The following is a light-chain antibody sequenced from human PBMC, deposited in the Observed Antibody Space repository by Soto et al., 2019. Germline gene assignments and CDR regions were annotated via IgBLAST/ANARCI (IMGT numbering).Light chain of an antibody. CDR1: QALSNY. Sequence: DIQLTQSPSVLSASVGDTVTITCRASQALSNYLAWYQQKPGKAPDLLIYSASTLQSGVPSRFSGSGSETEFSLTIRALQPEDFATYYCQQYGSSPPTFGQGTKVEIK. J-gene: IGKJ1*01. CDR2: SAS. V-gene: IGKV1-9*01. CDR3: QQYGSSPPT.